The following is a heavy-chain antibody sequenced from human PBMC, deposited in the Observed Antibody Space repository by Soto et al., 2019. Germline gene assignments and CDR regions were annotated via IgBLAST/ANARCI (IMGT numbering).Heavy chain of an antibody. CDR1: GGSMRNYF. Sequence: SETLSLTCTVSGGSMRNYFWTWIRQPPGKGLEWIGYIHYSGTTSYFPSYNPSLRSRVTISEDTSKNQFSLKLLSVTTADTAVYFCAAGEASSRNLAPYYLDFWGQGTLVTVSS. CDR3: AAGEASSRNLAPYYLDF. CDR2: IHYSGTT. J-gene: IGHJ4*02. V-gene: IGHV4-59*01. D-gene: IGHD6-13*01.